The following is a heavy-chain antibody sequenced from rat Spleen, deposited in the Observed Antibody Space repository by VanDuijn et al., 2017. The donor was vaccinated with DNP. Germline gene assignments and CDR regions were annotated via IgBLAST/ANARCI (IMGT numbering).Heavy chain of an antibody. CDR3: ARHRTIMPYYYSMDA. V-gene: IGHV5-7*01. Sequence: EVHLVESGGGLVEPGRSLKLSCAASGFTFSDYYMAWVRQAPKKGLEWVAYISNDGSSTYYRDSVKGRFTISRDNAQSTLYLQMDSLRSEDTATYYCARHRTIMPYYYSMDAWGQGASVTVSS. J-gene: IGHJ4*01. CDR2: ISNDGSST. D-gene: IGHD1-12*01. CDR1: GFTFSDYY.